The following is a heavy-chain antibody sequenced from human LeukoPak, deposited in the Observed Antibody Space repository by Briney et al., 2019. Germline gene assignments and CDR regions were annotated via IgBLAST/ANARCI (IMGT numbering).Heavy chain of an antibody. CDR2: ISGSGGNT. D-gene: IGHD4-17*01. CDR1: GSTFSSYA. J-gene: IGHJ4*02. V-gene: IGHV3-23*01. CDR3: AKDPYGDDYAPFDY. Sequence: PGGSLRLSCAASGSTFSSYAMSWVRQAPGKGLEWVSAISGSGGNTYYADSVKGRFTISRDNSKNTLYLQMNSLRAEDTAVYYCAKDPYGDDYAPFDYWGQGTLVTVSS.